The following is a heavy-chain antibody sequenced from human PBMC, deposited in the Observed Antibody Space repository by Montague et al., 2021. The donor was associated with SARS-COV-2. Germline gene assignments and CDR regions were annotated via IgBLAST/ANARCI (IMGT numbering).Heavy chain of an antibody. J-gene: IGHJ4*01. D-gene: IGHD2-15*01. CDR2: ISFDGTND. Sequence: SLRLSCAASGFTFSDYAMHWVRQAPGKGLEWVALISFDGTNDYTADSVQGRFTSSRNNADNTLYLELTNLRPDDTATYYCARDVHSRCCSGVPFYSTNFDLWGHGTLVTVSS. CDR1: GFTFSDYA. V-gene: IGHV3-30-3*01. CDR3: ARDVHSRCCSGVPFYSTNFDL.